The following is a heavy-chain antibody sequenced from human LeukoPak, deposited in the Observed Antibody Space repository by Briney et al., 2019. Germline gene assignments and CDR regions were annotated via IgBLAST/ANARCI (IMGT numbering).Heavy chain of an antibody. J-gene: IGHJ6*02. D-gene: IGHD4-17*01. V-gene: IGHV3-74*01. Sequence: GGSLRLSCAASGFTFSSSWMCWVRQAPGKGLVWVSRINSDGSSTSYADSVKGRFTISRDNAKNTLYLQMNSLRAEDTAVYYCAREGLRTYYYGMDVWGQGTTVTVSS. CDR2: INSDGSST. CDR3: AREGLRTYYYGMDV. CDR1: GFTFSSSW.